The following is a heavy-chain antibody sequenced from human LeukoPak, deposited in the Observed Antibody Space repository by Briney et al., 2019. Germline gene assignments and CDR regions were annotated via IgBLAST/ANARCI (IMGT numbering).Heavy chain of an antibody. V-gene: IGHV1-69*13. CDR2: IIPIFGTA. Sequence: SVKVSCKASGGTFSSYAISWVRQAPGQGLEWMGGIIPIFGTANYAQKFQGRVTITADESTSTAYLELSSLRSEDTAVYSCANFERDRIQLWLLPSDYWGQGTLVTVSS. CDR3: ANFERDRIQLWLLPSDY. J-gene: IGHJ4*02. D-gene: IGHD5-18*01. CDR1: GGTFSSYA.